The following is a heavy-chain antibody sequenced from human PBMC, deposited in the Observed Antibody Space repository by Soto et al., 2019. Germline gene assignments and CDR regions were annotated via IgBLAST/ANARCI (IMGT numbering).Heavy chain of an antibody. CDR3: AKGGLFDD. CDR1: GFTFGTFV. Sequence: GGSLRLSCAASGFTFGTFVMSWVRQAPGKGLEWVSAIFDNGDRAYYADTVKRRFTSSIDNSKNSLHLQMNGLRAEDKAIYVCAKGGLFDDWGQGTLVTVSS. CDR2: IFDNGDRA. D-gene: IGHD5-12*01. V-gene: IGHV3-23*01. J-gene: IGHJ4*02.